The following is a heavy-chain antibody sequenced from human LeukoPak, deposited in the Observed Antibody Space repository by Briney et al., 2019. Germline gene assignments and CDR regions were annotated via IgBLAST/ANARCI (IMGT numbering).Heavy chain of an antibody. CDR3: ARDFIYGSGSYLFGY. D-gene: IGHD3-10*01. CDR1: GYTFTGYY. CDR2: INPNSGGT. J-gene: IGHJ4*02. V-gene: IGHV1-2*06. Sequence: ASVKVSCKASGYTFTGYYMHWVRQAPGQGLEWMGRINPNSGGTNYAQKFQGRVTMTRDTSISTAYMELSRLRSDDTAVYYCARDFIYGSGSYLFGYWGQGTLVTVSS.